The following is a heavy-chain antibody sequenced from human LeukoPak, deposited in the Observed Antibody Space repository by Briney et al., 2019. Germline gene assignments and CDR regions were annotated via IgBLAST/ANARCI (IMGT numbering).Heavy chain of an antibody. Sequence: PSETLSLTCTVSGGSISSGGYHWGWVRQPPGKGRGWIGTVYQSGTTYRSPSRKIRVTMSVNRSKNQFSLDLRSVSAADTAVYYCARHKKVVDVDTFNWFDPWGQGTLVTVSS. CDR1: GGSISSGGYH. CDR3: ARHKKVVDVDTFNWFDP. CDR2: VYQSGTT. J-gene: IGHJ5*02. V-gene: IGHV4-39*01. D-gene: IGHD5-18*01.